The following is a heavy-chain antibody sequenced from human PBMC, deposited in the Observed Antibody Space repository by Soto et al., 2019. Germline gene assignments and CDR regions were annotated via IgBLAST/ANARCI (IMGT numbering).Heavy chain of an antibody. Sequence: GESLKISCKGSGYSFTSYWIGWVRQMPGKVLEWMGIIYPGDSDTRYSPSFQGQVTISADKSISTAYLQWSSLKASDTAMYYCARHWFGSEMATMGLVYWGQGXVVTVYS. V-gene: IGHV5-51*01. CDR2: IYPGDSDT. J-gene: IGHJ4*02. CDR1: GYSFTSYW. CDR3: ARHWFGSEMATMGLVY. D-gene: IGHD3-10*01.